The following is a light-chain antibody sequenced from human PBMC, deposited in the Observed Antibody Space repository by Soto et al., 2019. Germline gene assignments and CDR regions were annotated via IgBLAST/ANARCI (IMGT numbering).Light chain of an antibody. CDR3: QQTYTSPRT. J-gene: IGKJ1*01. V-gene: IGKV1-39*01. CDR2: AAS. Sequence: DIQMAQSPPTLSASLGDRVTITCLASQSISSWLAWYQQKPGKAPKLLIYAASSLQSGVPSRFSGSGSGTDFSLTISSLQPEDFATYYCQQTYTSPRTFGQGTKVDI. CDR1: QSISSW.